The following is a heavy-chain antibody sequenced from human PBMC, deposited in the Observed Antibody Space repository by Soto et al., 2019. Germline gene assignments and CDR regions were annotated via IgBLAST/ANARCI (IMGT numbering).Heavy chain of an antibody. D-gene: IGHD2-2*01. CDR3: ARSQGSSTSLEIYYYYYYGMDV. CDR2: IIPIPGTA. Sequence: QVQLVQSGAEVKKPGSSVKVSCKASGGTFSSYAISWVRQAPGQGLEWRGGIIPIPGTANYAQKFQGRVTITADESTSTAYMEPSSLRSEDTAVYYCARSQGSSTSLEIYYYYYYGMDVWGQGTTVTVSS. J-gene: IGHJ6*02. CDR1: GGTFSSYA. V-gene: IGHV1-69*01.